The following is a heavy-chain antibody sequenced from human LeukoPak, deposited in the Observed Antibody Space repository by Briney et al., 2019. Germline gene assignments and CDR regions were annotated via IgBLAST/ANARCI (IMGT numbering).Heavy chain of an antibody. CDR1: GYSFTSYW. V-gene: IGHV5-51*01. CDR3: ARRPYCSSTSCYPYYFDY. J-gene: IGHJ4*02. Sequence: GESLKISCKGSGYSFTSYWIGWVRQMPGKGLEWMGIIYPGDSDTRYSPSFQGQVTISADKSISTAYLQWSSLKASDTAMYYCARRPYCSSTSCYPYYFDYWGQGTLVTVPS. CDR2: IYPGDSDT. D-gene: IGHD2-2*01.